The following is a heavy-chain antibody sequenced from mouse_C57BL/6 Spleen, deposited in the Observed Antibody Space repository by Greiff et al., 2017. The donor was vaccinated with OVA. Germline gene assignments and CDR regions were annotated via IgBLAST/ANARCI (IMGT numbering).Heavy chain of an antibody. Sequence: QVQLKQPGAELVKPGASVKLSCKASGYTFTSYWMQWVKQRPGQGLEWIGEIDPSDSYTNYNQKFKGKATLTVDTSSSTAYMQLSSLTSEDSAVYYCARSLSSYAMDYWGQGTSVTVSS. CDR3: ARSLSSYAMDY. V-gene: IGHV1-50*01. CDR2: IDPSDSYT. D-gene: IGHD3-2*02. CDR1: GYTFTSYW. J-gene: IGHJ4*01.